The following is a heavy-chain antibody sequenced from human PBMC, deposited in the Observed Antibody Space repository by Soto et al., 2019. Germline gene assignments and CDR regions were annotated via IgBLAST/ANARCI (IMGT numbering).Heavy chain of an antibody. Sequence: QVQLQQWGAGLLRPSETLSLTCAVYGGSFRDFYWSWLRQTPEKGLAWIGEINHSGDTKYNPSLESRVTISVDTSKNQFSLKVNFVTPADTAVYYCARTGGMDVWGPGATVTVSS. V-gene: IGHV4-34*01. CDR3: ARTGGMDV. CDR1: GGSFRDFY. CDR2: INHSGDT. J-gene: IGHJ6*02.